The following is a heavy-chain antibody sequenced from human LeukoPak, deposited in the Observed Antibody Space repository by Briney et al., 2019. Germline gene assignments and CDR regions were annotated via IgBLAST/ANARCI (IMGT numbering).Heavy chain of an antibody. CDR3: ARASHYDFWSGYSAPFDY. CDR1: GFTFSSYS. CDR2: ISSSSSTI. V-gene: IGHV3-48*01. J-gene: IGHJ4*02. D-gene: IGHD3-3*01. Sequence: GGSLRLSCAASGFTFSSYSMNWVRQAPGKGLEWVSYISSSSSTIYYADSVKGRFTISRDNAKNSLYLQMNSLRAEDTAVYYCARASHYDFWSGYSAPFDYWGQGTLVTVSS.